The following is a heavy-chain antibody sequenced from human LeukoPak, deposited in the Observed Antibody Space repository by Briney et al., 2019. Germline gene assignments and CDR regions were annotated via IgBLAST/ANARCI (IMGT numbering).Heavy chain of an antibody. J-gene: IGHJ4*02. CDR3: ATGYSSGPYYFDY. Sequence: ASVKVSCKASGGTFSSYAISWVRQASGQGLEWMGRIIPIFGTANYAQKFQGRVTITTDESTSTAYMELSSLRSEDTAVYYCATGYSSGPYYFDYWGQGTLVTVSS. D-gene: IGHD6-19*01. V-gene: IGHV1-69*05. CDR2: IIPIFGTA. CDR1: GGTFSSYA.